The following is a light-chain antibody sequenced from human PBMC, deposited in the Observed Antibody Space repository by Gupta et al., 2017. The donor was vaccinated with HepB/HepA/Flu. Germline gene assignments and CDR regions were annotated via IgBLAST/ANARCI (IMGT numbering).Light chain of an antibody. J-gene: IGKJ4*01. V-gene: IGKV4-1*01. Sequence: DIVMTQSPDSLAVSLGERATINCKSSQSVLYSSNNNNYLAWYQQNPGQPPKLFTYCPSIRLSGVLDRLSDRGSGIDFRLTMSILLAEDVTVYYCHQDAANGLTYGGSVKEKIK. CDR2: CPS. CDR1: QSVLYSSNNNNY. CDR3: HQDAANGLT.